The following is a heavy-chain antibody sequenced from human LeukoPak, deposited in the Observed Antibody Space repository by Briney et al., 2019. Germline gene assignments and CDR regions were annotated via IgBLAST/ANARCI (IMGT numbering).Heavy chain of an antibody. CDR1: GGSISSYY. CDR3: ARSSYYYDSSGYYYFFDY. V-gene: IGHV4-59*01. J-gene: IGHJ4*02. Sequence: SETLSLTCAVSGGSISSYYWSWIRQPPGKGLEWIGYIYYSGSTNYNHSLKSRVTISVDTSKNQFSLKLSSVTAADTAVYYCARSSYYYDSSGYYYFFDYWGQGALVTVSS. D-gene: IGHD3-22*01. CDR2: IYYSGST.